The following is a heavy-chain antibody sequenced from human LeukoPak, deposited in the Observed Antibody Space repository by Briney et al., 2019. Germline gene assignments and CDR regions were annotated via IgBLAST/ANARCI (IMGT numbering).Heavy chain of an antibody. Sequence: PGRSLRLSCAASGFTFSNYAMHWVRQAPGKGLEWVAVISYDGSNKYYADSVKGRFTISRDNSKNTLYLQMNSLRAEDTAVYYCAREDSLSSIAARLFDYWGQGTLVTVSS. CDR1: GFTFSNYA. J-gene: IGHJ4*02. V-gene: IGHV3-30-3*01. CDR2: ISYDGSNK. D-gene: IGHD6-6*01. CDR3: AREDSLSSIAARLFDY.